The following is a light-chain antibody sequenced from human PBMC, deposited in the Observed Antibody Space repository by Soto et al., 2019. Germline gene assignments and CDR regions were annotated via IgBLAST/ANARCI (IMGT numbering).Light chain of an antibody. CDR3: QQYNSYPWT. J-gene: IGKJ1*01. CDR2: DAS. V-gene: IGKV1-5*01. Sequence: DIQMTQSPSTLSASVGDRVSITCLASQSISSWLAWYQQKPGKAPKLLIYDASSLESGDPSRFSGSGSGTEFTLTISSLQTDDFATYYCQQYNSYPWTFGQGTKVESK. CDR1: QSISSW.